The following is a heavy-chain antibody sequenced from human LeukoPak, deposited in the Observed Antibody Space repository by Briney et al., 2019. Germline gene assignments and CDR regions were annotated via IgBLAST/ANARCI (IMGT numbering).Heavy chain of an antibody. CDR2: ITGSGGNT. J-gene: IGHJ6*02. CDR3: AKAASSSWPSYYYGMDV. CDR1: GFISSSYS. V-gene: IGHV3-23*01. D-gene: IGHD6-13*01. Sequence: GGSLRLSCAASGFISSSYSMSWVRQAPGKGLEWVSVITGSGGNTYYADSVKGRFTISKDNSKNTVYLQMSSLRVDDTSVYYCAKAASSSWPSYYYGMDVWGQGTTVTVSS.